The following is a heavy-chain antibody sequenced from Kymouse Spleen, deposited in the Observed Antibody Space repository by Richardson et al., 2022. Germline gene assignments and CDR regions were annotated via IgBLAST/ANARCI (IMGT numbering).Heavy chain of an antibody. D-gene: IGHD7-27*02. CDR3: ARGGWGEDYYYGMDV. Sequence: QVQLQESGPGLVKPSETLSLTCTVSGGSVSSGSYYWSWIRQPPGKGLEWIGYIYYSGSTNYNPSLKSRVTISVDTSKNQFSLKLSSVTAADTAVYYCARGGWGEDYYYGMDVWGQGTTVTVSS. CDR2: IYYSGST. J-gene: IGHJ6*02. CDR1: GGSVSSGSYY. V-gene: IGHV4-61*01.